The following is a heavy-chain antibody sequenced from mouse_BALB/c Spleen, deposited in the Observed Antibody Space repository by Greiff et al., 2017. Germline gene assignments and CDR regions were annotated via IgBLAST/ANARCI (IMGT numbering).Heavy chain of an antibody. D-gene: IGHD3-1*01. J-gene: IGHJ4*01. CDR3: AREGETARALYAMDY. CDR1: GDSITSGY. V-gene: IGHV3-8*02. Sequence: EVQLQQSGPSLVKPSQTLSLTCSVTGDSITSGYWNWIRKFPGNKLEYMGYISYSGSTYYNPSLKSRISITRDTSKNQYYLQLNSVTTEDTATYYCAREGETARALYAMDYWGQGTSVTVSS. CDR2: ISYSGST.